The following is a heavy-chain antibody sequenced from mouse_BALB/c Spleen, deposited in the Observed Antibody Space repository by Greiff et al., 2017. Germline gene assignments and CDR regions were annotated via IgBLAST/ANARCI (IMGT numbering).Heavy chain of an antibody. D-gene: IGHD1-1*01. CDR1: GYTFTSYW. CDR3: TRYRYYGRDAMDY. J-gene: IGHJ4*01. V-gene: IGHV1-69*02. CDR2: IDPSDSYT. Sequence: QVQLQQPGAELVKPGASVKLSCKASGYTFTSYWMHWVKQRPGQGLEWIGEIDPSDSYTNYNQKFKGKATLTVDKSSSTAYMQLSSLTSEDSAVYCCTRYRYYGRDAMDYWGQGTSVTVSS.